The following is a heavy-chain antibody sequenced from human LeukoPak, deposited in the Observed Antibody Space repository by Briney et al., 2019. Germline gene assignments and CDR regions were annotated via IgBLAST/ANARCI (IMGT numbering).Heavy chain of an antibody. J-gene: IGHJ4*02. V-gene: IGHV1-2*02. CDR2: INPNSGGT. D-gene: IGHD3-22*01. CDR1: GYTFTGHY. CDR3: ARDLPYYYDSSGYSSPGN. Sequence: EASVKVSCKASGYTFTGHYMHWVRQAPGQGLEWMGWINPNSGGTNYGQKFQGRVTMTRDTSISTAYMELSRLRSDDTAVYYCARDLPYYYDSSGYSSPGNWGQGTLVTVSS.